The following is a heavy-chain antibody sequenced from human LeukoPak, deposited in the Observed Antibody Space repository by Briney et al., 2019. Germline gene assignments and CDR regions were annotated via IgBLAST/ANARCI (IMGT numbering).Heavy chain of an antibody. V-gene: IGHV4-59*01. CDR2: IYYSGST. J-gene: IGHJ6*02. Sequence: SETLSLTCTVSGGSISSYYWSWIRQPPGKGLEWIGYIYYSGSTNYNPSLKSRVTISVDTSKNQFSLKLSSVTAADTAVYYCARTVVVPAATYYGMDVWGQGTTVTVSS. CDR1: GGSISSYY. CDR3: ARTVVVPAATYYGMDV. D-gene: IGHD2-2*01.